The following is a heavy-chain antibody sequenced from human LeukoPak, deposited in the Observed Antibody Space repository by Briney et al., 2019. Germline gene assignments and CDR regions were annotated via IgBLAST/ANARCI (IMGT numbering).Heavy chain of an antibody. Sequence: EASVKVSCKASGYTFTGYYMHWVRQAPGQGLEWMGRINPNSGGTNYAQKFQGRVTMTRDTSISTAYMELRSLRSDDTAVYYCARDEYCSSTSCYARFDYWGQGTLVTVSS. CDR2: INPNSGGT. J-gene: IGHJ4*02. CDR1: GYTFTGYY. D-gene: IGHD2-2*01. CDR3: ARDEYCSSTSCYARFDY. V-gene: IGHV1-2*06.